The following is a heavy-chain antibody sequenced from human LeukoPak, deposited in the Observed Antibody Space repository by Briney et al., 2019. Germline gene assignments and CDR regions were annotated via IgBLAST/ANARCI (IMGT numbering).Heavy chain of an antibody. D-gene: IGHD3-22*01. Sequence: GASVKVSCKASGYTFTSYDINWVRQATGQELEWMGWMNPNSGNTGYAQKFQGRVTMTRNTSISTAYMELSRLRSDDTAVYYCASCDSSGYSYYYYGMDVWGQGTTVTVSS. V-gene: IGHV1-8*01. J-gene: IGHJ6*02. CDR3: ASCDSSGYSYYYYGMDV. CDR2: MNPNSGNT. CDR1: GYTFTSYD.